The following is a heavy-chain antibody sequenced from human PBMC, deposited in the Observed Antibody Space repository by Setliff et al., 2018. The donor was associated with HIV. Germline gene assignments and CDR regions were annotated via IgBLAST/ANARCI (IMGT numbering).Heavy chain of an antibody. CDR2: IYHSGST. J-gene: IGHJ4*02. CDR3: ARHSGGDQLLREFDY. CDR1: GFSISINYY. V-gene: IGHV4-38-2*01. Sequence: SETLSLTCAVSGFSISINYYWGWIRQPPGKGLDWIGSIYHSGSTYYNPSLKSRVTISVDTSKNQFSLELSSVTAADTAIFYCARHSGGDQLLREFDYWGQGTLVTVSS. D-gene: IGHD2-2*01.